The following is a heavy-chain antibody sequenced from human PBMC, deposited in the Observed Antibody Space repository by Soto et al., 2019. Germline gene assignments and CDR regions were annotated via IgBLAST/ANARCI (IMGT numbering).Heavy chain of an antibody. Sequence: GASVKVSCKASGGTFSSYTISWVRQAPGQGLEWMGRIIPILGIANYAQKFQGRVTITADKSTSTAYMELSSLRSEDTAVYYCAREPGVFQSPPPLLDYWGQGTLVTVSS. CDR2: IIPILGIA. V-gene: IGHV1-69*04. CDR1: GGTFSSYT. J-gene: IGHJ4*02. D-gene: IGHD2-21*01. CDR3: AREPGVFQSPPPLLDY.